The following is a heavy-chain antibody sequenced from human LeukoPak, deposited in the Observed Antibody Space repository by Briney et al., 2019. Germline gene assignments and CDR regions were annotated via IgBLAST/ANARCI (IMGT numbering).Heavy chain of an antibody. J-gene: IGHJ6*02. CDR1: GGSISSYY. Sequence: SETLSLTCTVSGGSISSYYWSWIRQPPGKGLEWIGYIYYSGSTNYNPSLKSRVTISVDTSKNQFSLKLSSVTAADTAVYYCARGEGYCSGTSCHGGYYGMDVWGQGTTVTVSS. V-gene: IGHV4-59*08. CDR2: IYYSGST. CDR3: ARGEGYCSGTSCHGGYYGMDV. D-gene: IGHD2-2*01.